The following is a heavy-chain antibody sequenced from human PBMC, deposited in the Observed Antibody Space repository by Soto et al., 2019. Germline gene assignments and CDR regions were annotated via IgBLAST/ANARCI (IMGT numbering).Heavy chain of an antibody. CDR1: GGTFSSYA. J-gene: IGHJ4*02. CDR3: ARDLTTVGTLDY. V-gene: IGHV1-18*01. CDR2: ISPIIGNT. D-gene: IGHD4-17*01. Sequence: ASVKVSCKASGGTFSSYAISWVRQAPGQGLEWMGGISPIIGNTNYAQKLQGRVTMTTDTSTSTAYMELRSLRSDDTAVYYCARDLTTVGTLDYWGQGTLVTVSS.